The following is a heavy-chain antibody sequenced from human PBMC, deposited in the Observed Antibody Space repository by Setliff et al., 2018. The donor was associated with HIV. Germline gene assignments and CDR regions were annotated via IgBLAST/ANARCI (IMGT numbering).Heavy chain of an antibody. J-gene: IGHJ6*02. Sequence: GESLKISCKGSGYSFTSYWIGWVRQMPGKGLEWMGIIYPGDSDTRYSPSFQGQVTISADKSISTAYRQWSSLKASDTAMYYCASSITVAGGRSFYYYAMDVRGQGTTVTVSS. CDR2: IYPGDSDT. CDR3: ASSITVAGGRSFYYYAMDV. D-gene: IGHD1-20*01. CDR1: GYSFTSYW. V-gene: IGHV5-51*01.